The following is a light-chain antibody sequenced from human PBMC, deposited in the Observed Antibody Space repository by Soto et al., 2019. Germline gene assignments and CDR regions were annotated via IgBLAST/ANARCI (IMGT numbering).Light chain of an antibody. J-gene: IGKJ4*01. CDR2: GAS. CDR1: QSVRSN. CDR3: QQYNNWPPLT. V-gene: IGKV3-15*01. Sequence: EVVMTQSPATLSVSPGERATLSCRASQSVRSNLAWYQQKHGQAPRLLIYGASTRATSSAARFSGSGSGTEFTLTISSLQSEDFAVYYCQQYNNWPPLTFGGGTTVEIK.